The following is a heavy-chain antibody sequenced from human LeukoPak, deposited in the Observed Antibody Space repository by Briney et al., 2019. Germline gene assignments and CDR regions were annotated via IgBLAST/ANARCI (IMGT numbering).Heavy chain of an antibody. CDR3: ARDYYVWGSYRFKAFDI. J-gene: IGHJ3*02. D-gene: IGHD3-16*02. CDR2: ISAYNGNT. Sequence: GASVKVSCKASGYTFTSYGISWVRQAPGQGLEWMGWISAYNGNTNYAQKLQGRVTMTTDTSTSTAYMELRSLRSDDTAVYYCARDYYVWGSYRFKAFDIWGQGTMVTVSS. V-gene: IGHV1-18*01. CDR1: GYTFTSYG.